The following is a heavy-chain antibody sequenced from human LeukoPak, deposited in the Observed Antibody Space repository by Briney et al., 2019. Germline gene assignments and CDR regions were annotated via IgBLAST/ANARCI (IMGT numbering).Heavy chain of an antibody. J-gene: IGHJ6*02. CDR2: INPNSGGT. D-gene: IGHD3-22*01. V-gene: IGHV1-2*02. CDR3: ARCQHSSGYYCYYGMDV. CDR1: GYTFTGYY. Sequence: ASVKVSCKASGYTFTGYYMHWVRQAPGQGLEWMGWINPNSGGTNYAQKFQGRVTVTRDTSISTAYMELSRLRSDDTAVYYCARCQHSSGYYCYYGMDVWGQGTTVTVSS.